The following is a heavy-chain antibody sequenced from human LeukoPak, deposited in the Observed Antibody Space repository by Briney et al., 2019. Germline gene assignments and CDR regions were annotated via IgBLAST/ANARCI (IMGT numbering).Heavy chain of an antibody. J-gene: IGHJ3*02. D-gene: IGHD5-18*01. Sequence: SETLSLTCTVSGGSISSGGYYWSWIRQHPGKGLEWIGYIYYSGSTYYNPSLKSRVTISVDTSKNQFSLKLSSVTAADTAVYYCAADPEWLLDAFDIWGQGTMVTVSS. V-gene: IGHV4-31*03. CDR3: AADPEWLLDAFDI. CDR2: IYYSGST. CDR1: GGSISSGGYY.